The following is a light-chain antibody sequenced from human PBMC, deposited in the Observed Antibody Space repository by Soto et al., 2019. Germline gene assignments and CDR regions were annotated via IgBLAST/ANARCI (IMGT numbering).Light chain of an antibody. V-gene: IGKV3-15*01. J-gene: IGKJ4*01. CDR3: QLYGDWPLT. Sequence: EIVVTQSPATLSVSPGERATLSCRASQSVGNNFAWYQQKPGQAPRLLIFATSTRATGVPARFSGSGSGTEFTLHIGRLQSEDFAVYYCQLYGDWPLTFGGGAKVEIE. CDR1: QSVGNN. CDR2: ATS.